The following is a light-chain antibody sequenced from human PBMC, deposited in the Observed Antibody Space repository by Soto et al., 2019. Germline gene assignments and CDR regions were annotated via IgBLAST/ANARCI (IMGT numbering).Light chain of an antibody. Sequence: DIQMTQSPSSLSASVGDRVTISCRASQTITSCLSWYQQKPEKAPKLLIYSASSLQSGVPSRFSASGSGTDFTLTISSLQPEDFATYYCLQSYSSPRTFGQGTKVDIK. CDR1: QTITSC. CDR3: LQSYSSPRT. J-gene: IGKJ1*01. V-gene: IGKV1-39*01. CDR2: SAS.